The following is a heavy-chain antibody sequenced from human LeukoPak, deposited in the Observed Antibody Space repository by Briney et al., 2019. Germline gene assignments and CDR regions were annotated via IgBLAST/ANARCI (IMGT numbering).Heavy chain of an antibody. CDR2: IFHSGST. J-gene: IGHJ1*01. CDR3: ARRLAVAERAFQH. D-gene: IGHD6-19*01. Sequence: SETLSLTCAVSSGSIFNSNWWSWVRQPPGKGLEWIGQIFHSGSTSYSPSLKSRVTISVDTSKNQFSLKLSSVTAADTAVYYCARRLAVAERAFQHWGQGTLVTVSS. CDR1: SGSIFNSNW. V-gene: IGHV4-4*02.